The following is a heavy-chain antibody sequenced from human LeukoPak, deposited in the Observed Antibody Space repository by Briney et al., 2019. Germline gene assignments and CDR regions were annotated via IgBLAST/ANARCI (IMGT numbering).Heavy chain of an antibody. Sequence: PGGSLRLSCAASAFTFSSYAMSWVRQAPGKGPERVSGISGSGASTYYADAVKGRFTISRDNSKNTLYLQMNTLRAEDTAVYYCAKVSSGWYYYFGYWGQGTLVTVSS. J-gene: IGHJ4*02. CDR3: AKVSSGWYYYFGY. CDR1: AFTFSSYA. V-gene: IGHV3-23*01. CDR2: ISGSGAST. D-gene: IGHD6-19*01.